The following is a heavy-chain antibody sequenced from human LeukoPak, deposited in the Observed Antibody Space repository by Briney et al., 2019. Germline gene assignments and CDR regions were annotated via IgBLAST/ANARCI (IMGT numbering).Heavy chain of an antibody. CDR3: ARQRDYGDDIYSRFFDS. J-gene: IGHJ4*02. CDR1: GDNFASYR. D-gene: IGHD4-17*01. Sequence: GESLKISCKVSGDNFASYRIGWVRQMPGKGLEWMGRVYPGDSDITYSPSFQGQVTISADRSINTAYLQWSSLKASDSAMYYCARQRDYGDDIYSRFFDSWGQGSLVTVYS. V-gene: IGHV5-51*01. CDR2: VYPGDSDI.